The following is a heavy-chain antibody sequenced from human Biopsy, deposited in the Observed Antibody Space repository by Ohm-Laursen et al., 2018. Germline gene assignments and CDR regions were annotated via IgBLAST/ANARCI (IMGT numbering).Heavy chain of an antibody. CDR1: SGSISSYY. CDR3: ATTTMDTSGWYGNYFDS. CDR2: ISYSGNT. J-gene: IGHJ4*02. D-gene: IGHD6-19*01. V-gene: IGHV4-59*08. Sequence: PSETLSLTCTVSSGSISSYYWSWIRQPLGKGLEWIGYISYSGNTNYNPSLKSRVTMSVDTSKNQFSLKVYSVTAADTAIYYCATTTMDTSGWYGNYFDSWGQGTLVTVSA.